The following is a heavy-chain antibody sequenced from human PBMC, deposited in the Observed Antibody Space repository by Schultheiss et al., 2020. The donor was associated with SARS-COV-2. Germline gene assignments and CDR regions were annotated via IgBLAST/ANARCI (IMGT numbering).Heavy chain of an antibody. D-gene: IGHD3-22*01. V-gene: IGHV4-61*01. Sequence: SQTLSLTCTVSGGSVSSGSYYWSWIRQPPGKGLEWIGYIYYSGNTNYNPSLKSRVTISVDTSKNQFSLKLSSVTAADTAVYYCARDNSQLDSSGYEGVAFDIWGQGTMVTVSS. CDR2: IYYSGNT. CDR1: GGSVSSGSYY. J-gene: IGHJ3*02. CDR3: ARDNSQLDSSGYEGVAFDI.